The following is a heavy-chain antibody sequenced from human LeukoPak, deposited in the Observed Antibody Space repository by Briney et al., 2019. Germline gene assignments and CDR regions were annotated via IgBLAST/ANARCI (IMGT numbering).Heavy chain of an antibody. V-gene: IGHV3-23*01. CDR3: AKDHDYVWGSYRTYYFDY. J-gene: IGHJ4*02. D-gene: IGHD3-16*02. CDR2: ISGSGGST. CDR1: GFTFSSYA. Sequence: TGGSLRLSCAASGFTFSSYAMSWVRQAPGKGLEWVSAISGSGGSTYYADSVKGRFTISRDHSKNTLYLQMNSLRAEDTAVYYCAKDHDYVWGSYRTYYFDYWGQGTLVTVSS.